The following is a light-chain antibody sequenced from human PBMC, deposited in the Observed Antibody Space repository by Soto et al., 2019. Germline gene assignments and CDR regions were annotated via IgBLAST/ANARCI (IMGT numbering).Light chain of an antibody. V-gene: IGKV1-5*01. Sequence: DIQMTQSPSTLSASVGDRVTITCRASQSINNWLAWYQQKPGKAPNLLIYDASSLQSGVPSRFSGSGSGTEFTLTISSLQPDDFATYYCQQYNTYPFTFGPGNKVDIK. J-gene: IGKJ3*01. CDR2: DAS. CDR1: QSINNW. CDR3: QQYNTYPFT.